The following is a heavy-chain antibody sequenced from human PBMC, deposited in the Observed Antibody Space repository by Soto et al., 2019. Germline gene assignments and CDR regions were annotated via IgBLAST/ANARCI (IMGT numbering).Heavy chain of an antibody. D-gene: IGHD1-1*01. CDR3: ARGPRVSSTGTGAH. CDR1: GFTFSSYW. V-gene: IGHV3-74*01. J-gene: IGHJ4*02. Sequence: GGSLRLSCAVSGFTFSSYWMHWVRQVPGKGLTWVSRISDDGSTATYADSVKGRFIISRDNAKNTLYLEMNTLRADDSGLYYCARGPRVSSTGTGAHWGRGTLVTVSS. CDR2: ISDDGSTA.